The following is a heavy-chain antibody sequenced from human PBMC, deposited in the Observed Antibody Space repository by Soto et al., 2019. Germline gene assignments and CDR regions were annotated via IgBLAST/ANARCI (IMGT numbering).Heavy chain of an antibody. V-gene: IGHV1-18*01. J-gene: IGHJ6*02. CDR3: ARGSFYDSSGARNYYYYGMNV. D-gene: IGHD3-22*01. CDR1: GYTFTSYG. CDR2: ISAYDGYT. Sequence: GASVKVSCKASGYTFTSYGINWVRQAPGQGLEWLGWISAYDGYTNYAQILQGRVSMTTDTSTKTAYMELRSLRSDDTAMYYCARGSFYDSSGARNYYYYGMNVWGQGTTVTVSS.